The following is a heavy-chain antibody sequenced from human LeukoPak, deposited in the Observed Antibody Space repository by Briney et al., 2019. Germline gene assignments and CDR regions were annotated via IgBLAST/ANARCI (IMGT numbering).Heavy chain of an antibody. J-gene: IGHJ3*02. V-gene: IGHV3-30*02. CDR1: GFTFSSYG. D-gene: IGHD3-10*01. CDR3: AREDSGRWLTLRGRAFDI. CDR2: IRSDGSNK. Sequence: GGSLRLSCAASGFTFSSYGMHWVRQAPGKGLEWVAFIRSDGSNKYYADSVKGRFSISRDNSKNTLYLQMNSLRAADTAVYYCAREDSGRWLTLRGRAFDIWGQGTMVTVSS.